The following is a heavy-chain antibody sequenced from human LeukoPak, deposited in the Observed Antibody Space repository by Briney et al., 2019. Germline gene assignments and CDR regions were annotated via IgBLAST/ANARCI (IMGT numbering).Heavy chain of an antibody. CDR3: ARVRELDY. J-gene: IGHJ4*03. CDR1: GFTFSSQS. Sequence: AGGSQTLTCAASGFTFSSQSMNWVRQAPGKGLEWVSYISSSSSTIYYADSVKGRFTISRDNAQNSVYLQMNSLRDEDTAVYYCARVRELDYWGHRNPFTVSS. CDR2: ISSSSSTI. V-gene: IGHV3-48*02.